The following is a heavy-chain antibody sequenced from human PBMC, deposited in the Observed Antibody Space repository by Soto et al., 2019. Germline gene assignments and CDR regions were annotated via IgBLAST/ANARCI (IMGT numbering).Heavy chain of an antibody. D-gene: IGHD4-17*01. V-gene: IGHV4-59*01. CDR3: ARVVRETRNYYYYYYIDV. Sequence: SETLSLTCTVSGGSISSYYWSWIRQPPGKGLEWIGYIYYSGSTNYNPSLKSRVTISVDTSKNQFSLKLSSVTAADTAVYYCARVVRETRNYYYYYYIDVWGKGTTVTVSS. J-gene: IGHJ6*03. CDR1: GGSISSYY. CDR2: IYYSGST.